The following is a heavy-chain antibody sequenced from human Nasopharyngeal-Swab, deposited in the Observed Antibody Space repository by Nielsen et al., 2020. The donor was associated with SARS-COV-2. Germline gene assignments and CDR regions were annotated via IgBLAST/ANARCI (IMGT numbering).Heavy chain of an antibody. CDR2: IKQDGSEK. V-gene: IGHV3-7*03. J-gene: IGHJ6*03. CDR1: GFTFSSYW. CDR3: AREWEGIAVWRNYYYYYMDV. Sequence: GESLKISCAASGFTFSSYWMSWVRQAPGKGLEWVANIKQDGSEKYYVDSVKGRFTISRDNAKNSLYLQMNSLRAEDTAVYYCAREWEGIAVWRNYYYYYMDVWGKGTTVTVSS. D-gene: IGHD6-19*01.